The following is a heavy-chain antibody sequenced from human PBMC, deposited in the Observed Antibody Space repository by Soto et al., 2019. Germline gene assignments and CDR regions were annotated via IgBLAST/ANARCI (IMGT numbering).Heavy chain of an antibody. V-gene: IGHV3-66*01. CDR3: ARDLKWPAASYYMDV. D-gene: IGHD2-2*01. J-gene: IGHJ6*03. Sequence: EVQLVESGGGLVQPGGSLRLSCAASGFTVSSNYMSWVRQAPGKGLXXVSVIYSGGSTYYADSVKGRFTISRDNSKNTLYLQMNSLRAEDTAVYYCARDLKWPAASYYMDVWGKGTTVTVSS. CDR2: IYSGGST. CDR1: GFTVSSNY.